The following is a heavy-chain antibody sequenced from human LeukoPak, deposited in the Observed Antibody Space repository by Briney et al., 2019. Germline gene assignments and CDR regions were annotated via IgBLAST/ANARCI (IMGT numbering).Heavy chain of an antibody. V-gene: IGHV3-7*01. Sequence: PGGSLRLSCAASGFTFSSYWMSWVRQAPGKGLERVANIKQDGSEKYYVDSVKGRFTIFRDNAKNSLYLQMNSLRAEDTAVYYCARGYYYGSGLWAYWGQGTLVTVSS. D-gene: IGHD3-10*01. CDR3: ARGYYYGSGLWAY. CDR2: IKQDGSEK. J-gene: IGHJ4*02. CDR1: GFTFSSYW.